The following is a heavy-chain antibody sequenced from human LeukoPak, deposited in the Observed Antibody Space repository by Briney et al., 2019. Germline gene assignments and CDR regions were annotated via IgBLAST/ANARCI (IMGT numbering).Heavy chain of an antibody. CDR3: ASSLYGDGYYYQYGMEV. CDR2: IHYSGST. Sequence: PSETLSLTCTVSGDSINDYYWSWIRQPPGKGLEWIGYIHYSGSTNYNPSLKSRVTISVDTSKNQFSLKVESVTAADTAVYYCASSLYGDGYYYQYGMEVWGQGTTVTVSS. CDR1: GDSINDYY. V-gene: IGHV4-59*01. J-gene: IGHJ6*02. D-gene: IGHD2-21*02.